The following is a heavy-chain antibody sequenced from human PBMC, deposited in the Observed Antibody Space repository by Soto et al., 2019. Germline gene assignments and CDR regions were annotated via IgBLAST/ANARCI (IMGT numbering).Heavy chain of an antibody. CDR1: GYTFTSYG. Sequence: QVQLVQSGAEVQKPGASVKVSCKASGYTFTSYGISWVRQAPGQGLEWMGWISAYNGNTNYAQKLQGRVTMTTDTSTSTAYMELRSLRSDDTAVYYCAREYYYDSSGYVDAFDIWGQGTMVTVSS. V-gene: IGHV1-18*01. CDR2: ISAYNGNT. D-gene: IGHD3-22*01. J-gene: IGHJ3*02. CDR3: AREYYYDSSGYVDAFDI.